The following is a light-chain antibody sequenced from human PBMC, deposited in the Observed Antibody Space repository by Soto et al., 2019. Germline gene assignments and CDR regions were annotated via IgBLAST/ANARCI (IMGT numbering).Light chain of an antibody. CDR3: SSNTGCTPFYV. CDR2: DVS. V-gene: IGLV2-14*03. Sequence: QSVLTQPASVSGSPGQSIAISCTGVRTDVADGYDYVSWYQQHPGQAPQLIIYDVSNRPSGVSDRFSGSKSGNTASLTISGFRAEDEAKYSGSSNTGCTPFYVFGPGTKLTVL. CDR1: RTDVADGYDY. J-gene: IGLJ1*01.